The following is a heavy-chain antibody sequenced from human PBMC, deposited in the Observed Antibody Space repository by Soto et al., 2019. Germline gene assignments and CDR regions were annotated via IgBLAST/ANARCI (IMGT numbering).Heavy chain of an antibody. J-gene: IGHJ3*02. CDR1: GGTFSSYA. CDR3: ARDHGEWEVRERGDAFDI. Sequence: ASVKVSCKASGGTFSSYAISWVRQAPGQGLEWMGGIIPIFGTANYAQKFQGRVTITADESTSTAYMELSSLRSEDTAVYYCARDHGEWEVRERGDAFDIWGQGTMVTVSS. V-gene: IGHV1-69*13. D-gene: IGHD1-26*01. CDR2: IIPIFGTA.